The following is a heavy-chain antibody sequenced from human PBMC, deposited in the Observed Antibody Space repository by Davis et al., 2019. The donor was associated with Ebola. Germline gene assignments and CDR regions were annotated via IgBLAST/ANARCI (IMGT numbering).Heavy chain of an antibody. V-gene: IGHV4-39*01. J-gene: IGHJ6*04. CDR3: ATTGRYYYDSSGYYVYYGMDV. Sequence: MPSETLSLTCTVSGGSISSSSYYWGRIRQPPGKGLVWIGSIYYSRSTYYNPSLKSRVTISVDTSKNQFSLKLSSVTAADTAVYYCATTGRYYYDSSGYYVYYGMDVWGKGTTVTVSS. CDR2: IYYSRST. CDR1: GGSISSSSYY. D-gene: IGHD3-22*01.